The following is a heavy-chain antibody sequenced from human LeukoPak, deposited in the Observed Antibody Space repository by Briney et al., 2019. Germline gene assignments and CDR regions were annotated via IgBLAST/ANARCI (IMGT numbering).Heavy chain of an antibody. D-gene: IGHD3-10*01. J-gene: IGHJ4*02. V-gene: IGHV3-7*01. CDR2: IKQDGSEK. CDR3: ASQEYYYGSGSYYPLDY. Sequence: GGSLRLSCAASGFTFSSYWMSWVRQAPGKGLEWVANIKQDGSEKYYVDSVKGRFTISRDNAKNSLYLRMNSLRAEDTAVYYCASQEYYYGSGSYYPLDYWGQGTLVTVSS. CDR1: GFTFSSYW.